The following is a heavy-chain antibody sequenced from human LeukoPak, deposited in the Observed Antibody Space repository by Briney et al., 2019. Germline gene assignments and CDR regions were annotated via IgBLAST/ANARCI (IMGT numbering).Heavy chain of an antibody. CDR2: ISAYNGNT. CDR1: GYTFTSYY. CDR3: ARDPYDRALDP. V-gene: IGHV1-18*04. J-gene: IGHJ5*02. Sequence: ASVKVSCKASGYTFTSYYMHWVRQAPGQGLEWMGWISAYNGNTNYAQKLQGRVTMTTDTSTSTAYMELRSLRSDDTAVYYCARDPYDRALDPWGQGTLVTVSS. D-gene: IGHD2-8*01.